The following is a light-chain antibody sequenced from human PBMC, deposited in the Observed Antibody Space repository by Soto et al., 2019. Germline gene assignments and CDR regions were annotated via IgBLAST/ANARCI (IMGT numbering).Light chain of an antibody. V-gene: IGKV1-5*03. CDR1: QSISSW. J-gene: IGKJ1*01. Sequence: DIQMTQSPSTLSASVGVRVTITCRASQSISSWLAWYQQKPGKAPKLLVYKASTLESGVPSRFSGSGSGTELTLTISSLQPDDFATYYCQQYNSYASWTFGQGTKVEIK. CDR3: QQYNSYASWT. CDR2: KAS.